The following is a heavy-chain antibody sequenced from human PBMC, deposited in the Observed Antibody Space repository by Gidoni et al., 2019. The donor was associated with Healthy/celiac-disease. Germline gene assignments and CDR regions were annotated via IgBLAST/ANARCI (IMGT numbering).Heavy chain of an antibody. J-gene: IGHJ4*02. Sequence: QVQLVESGGGVVQPGRSLRLSCAASGFTFSSYAMHWVRQAPGKGLEWVAVISYDGSNKYYADSVKGRFTISRDNPKNTLYLQMNSLRAEDTAVYYCAREDVHPIAAAGRAFDYWGQGTLVTVSS. V-gene: IGHV3-30-3*01. CDR3: AREDVHPIAAAGRAFDY. D-gene: IGHD6-13*01. CDR2: ISYDGSNK. CDR1: GFTFSSYA.